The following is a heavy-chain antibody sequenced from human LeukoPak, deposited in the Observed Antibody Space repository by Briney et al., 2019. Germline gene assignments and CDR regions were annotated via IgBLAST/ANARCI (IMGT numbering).Heavy chain of an antibody. CDR2: ISSSGSTI. D-gene: IGHD6-19*01. V-gene: IGHV3-11*04. Sequence: KSGGSLRLSCAASGFTFSDYYMSWIRQAPGKGLEWVSYISSSGSTIYYADSVKGRFTISRGNAKNSLYLQMNSLRAEDTAVYYCAAARTVLSGWYNYWGQGTLVTVSS. CDR3: AAARTVLSGWYNY. CDR1: GFTFSDYY. J-gene: IGHJ4*02.